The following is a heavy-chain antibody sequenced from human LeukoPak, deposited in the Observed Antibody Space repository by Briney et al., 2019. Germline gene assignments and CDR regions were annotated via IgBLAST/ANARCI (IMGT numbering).Heavy chain of an antibody. V-gene: IGHV4-59*08. CDR1: GDSINRHY. CDR3: ATNAGPAALDAIDI. J-gene: IGHJ3*02. CDR2: TSYRGST. D-gene: IGHD2-2*01. Sequence: PSETLSVTCTVSGDSINRHYWSWIRQTPGTGLEWIGCTSYRGSTNYNPSLKSRVTMSVDTSNNQFSLRLSSVTAADTAVYYCATNAGPAALDAIDIWGQGTIVIVSS.